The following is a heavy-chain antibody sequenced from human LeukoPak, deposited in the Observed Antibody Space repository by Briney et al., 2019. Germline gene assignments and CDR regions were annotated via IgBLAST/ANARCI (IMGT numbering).Heavy chain of an antibody. J-gene: IGHJ4*02. D-gene: IGHD6-19*01. CDR3: ARGTLYSGWSYYFDY. CDR2: VYYSGTT. Sequence: SETLSLTCNVSGGSISLSYYYWGWIRQPPGTALEWIGSVYYSGTTSYNPSLKSRVTISVDMSKNHFSLRLSSVTAADTAMYYCARGTLYSGWSYYFDYWGQGSQVTVPS. CDR1: GGSISLSYYY. V-gene: IGHV4-39*07.